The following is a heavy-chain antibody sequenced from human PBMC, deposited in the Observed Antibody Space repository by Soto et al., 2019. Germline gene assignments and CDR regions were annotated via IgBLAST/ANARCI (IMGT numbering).Heavy chain of an antibody. CDR1: GLSFSTYE. CDR2: ISTSANTM. D-gene: IGHD4-17*01. Sequence: GGSLILSWAASGLSFSTYEVNWFRQAPGKGLGWVSYISTSANTMEYADSVKGRFTISKDTSRNRVVLTITNMNPEDTGTYFCAHAGDYDLLSFDHWGPGTLVTVS. J-gene: IGHJ4*02. CDR3: AHAGDYDLLSFDH. V-gene: IGHV3-48*03.